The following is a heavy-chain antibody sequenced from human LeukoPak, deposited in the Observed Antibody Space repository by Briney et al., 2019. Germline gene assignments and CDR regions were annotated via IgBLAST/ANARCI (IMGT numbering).Heavy chain of an antibody. CDR1: GGSISSYY. CDR2: IYYSGST. V-gene: IGHV4-59*01. Sequence: PSETLSLTCTVSGGSISSYYWSWIRQPPGKGLEWIGYIYYSGSTNYNPSLKSRVTISVDTSKNQFSLKLSSVTAADTAVYYCVRDIAAAALDPWGQGTLVTVSS. J-gene: IGHJ5*02. D-gene: IGHD6-13*01. CDR3: VRDIAAAALDP.